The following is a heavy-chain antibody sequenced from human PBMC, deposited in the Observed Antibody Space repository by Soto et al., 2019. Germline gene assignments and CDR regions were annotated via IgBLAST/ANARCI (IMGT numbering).Heavy chain of an antibody. CDR2: IYRGGNT. CDR1: GFTVISNY. CDR3: ARDKQSGYINDYYYGMDV. D-gene: IGHD5-12*01. Sequence: EVQLVESGGGLIQPGGSLRLSCAASGFTVISNYMSWVRQAPGKGLEWVSVIYRGGNTYYADSVKGRFTISRDNSKNTLYLQMNSLRAEDTAVYYCARDKQSGYINDYYYGMDVWGQGTTVTVSS. V-gene: IGHV3-53*01. J-gene: IGHJ6*02.